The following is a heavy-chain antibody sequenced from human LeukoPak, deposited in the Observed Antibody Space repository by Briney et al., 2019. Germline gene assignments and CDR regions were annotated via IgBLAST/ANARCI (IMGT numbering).Heavy chain of an antibody. CDR1: GFTFSTHA. J-gene: IGHJ4*02. CDR3: ARGVGTSSSLAY. CDR2: ITSGGTT. V-gene: IGHV3-23*01. Sequence: GEALRLSCAASGFTFSTHAMNWVRQAPGKGLEWVSVITSGGTTYYTDSVKGRFTISRDNSKNTLYLQMNSLRAEDTAVYYCARGVGTSSSLAYWGPGTLVTVSS. D-gene: IGHD1-26*01.